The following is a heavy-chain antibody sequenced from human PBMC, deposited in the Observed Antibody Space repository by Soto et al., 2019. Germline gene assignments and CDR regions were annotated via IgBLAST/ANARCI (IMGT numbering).Heavy chain of an antibody. Sequence: VQLVESGGGVVQPGRSLRLSCAASGFTFSSYGMHWVRQAPGKGLEWVSAISGGVDSTFYADSVKGRFTISRDNSKNIQYLQMNNLRAEDTAIYYCAVGRVAATPYHYYSGMDVWGQGTTVTVSS. CDR2: ISGGVDST. V-gene: IGHV3-23*04. D-gene: IGHD6-13*01. CDR1: GFTFSSYG. J-gene: IGHJ6*02. CDR3: AVGRVAATPYHYYSGMDV.